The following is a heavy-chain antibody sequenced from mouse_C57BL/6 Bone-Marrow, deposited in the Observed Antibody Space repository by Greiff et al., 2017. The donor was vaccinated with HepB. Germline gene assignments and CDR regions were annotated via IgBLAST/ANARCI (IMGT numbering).Heavy chain of an antibody. CDR1: GYAFTNYL. J-gene: IGHJ2*01. D-gene: IGHD2-2*01. Sequence: VQLQQSGAELVRPGTSVKVSCKASGYAFTNYLIEWVKQRPGQGLEWIGVINPGSGGTNYNEKFKGKATLTADKSSSTAYMQLSSLTSEDSAVCVCARRGPMVNFGCWGQGATLTVSS. CDR2: INPGSGGT. V-gene: IGHV1-54*01. CDR3: ARRGPMVNFGC.